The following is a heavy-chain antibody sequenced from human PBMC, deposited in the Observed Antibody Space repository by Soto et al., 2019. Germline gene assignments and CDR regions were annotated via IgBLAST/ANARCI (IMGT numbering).Heavy chain of an antibody. Sequence: VKDSFXGSWSTCTIYVLTCVRQAHSQGLEWMGWISPYNGKTYYAQKFQGRVTLTTDPSTTTAHMELWRLIFHDTAVYYCARADQTTATTIYFDDWAQGSVVTVP. D-gene: IGHD1-1*01. CDR1: WSTCTIYV. CDR2: ISPYNGKT. J-gene: IGHJ4*02. CDR3: ARADQTTATTIYFDD. V-gene: IGHV1-18*04.